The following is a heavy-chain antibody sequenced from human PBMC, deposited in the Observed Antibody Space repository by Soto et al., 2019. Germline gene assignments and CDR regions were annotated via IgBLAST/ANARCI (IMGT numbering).Heavy chain of an antibody. V-gene: IGHV3-9*01. J-gene: IGHJ4*02. CDR1: GFTFDDYA. CDR2: ISWNSGSI. D-gene: IGHD1-7*01. CDR3: AKQLELRTNGDYAYDY. Sequence: EVQLVESGGGLVQPGRSLRLSCAASGFTFDDYAMHWVRQAPGTGLEWVSGISWNSGSIGYADSVKGRFTISRDNAKNSLYLQMNSLRAEDTALYYCAKQLELRTNGDYAYDYWGQGTLVTGSS.